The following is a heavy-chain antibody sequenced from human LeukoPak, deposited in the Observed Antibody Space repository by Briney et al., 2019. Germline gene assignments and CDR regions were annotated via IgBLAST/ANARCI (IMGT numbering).Heavy chain of an antibody. CDR2: INPITGGT. J-gene: IGHJ4*02. CDR3: ATLGEDKTDTPFDY. CDR1: GDTFIDYY. V-gene: IGHV1-2*06. D-gene: IGHD3-16*01. Sequence: ASVKVSCKASGDTFIDYYIHWIRQAPGQGLEWMGRINPITGGTEYAQKFQGKVSMTRDTSISTAYMELNRLRSDDTAVYYCATLGEDKTDTPFDYWGQGTLVTVSS.